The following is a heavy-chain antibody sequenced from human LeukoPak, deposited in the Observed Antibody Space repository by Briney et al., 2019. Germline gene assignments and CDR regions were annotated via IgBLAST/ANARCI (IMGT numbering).Heavy chain of an antibody. CDR3: ARVNTPGRGYSYGSPFDY. V-gene: IGHV3-23*01. J-gene: IGHJ4*02. Sequence: GGSLRLSCAASGFTFSSYAMSWVRQAPGKGLEWVSAISGSGGSTYYADSVKGRFTISRDNSKNTLYLQMNSLRAEDTAVYYCARVNTPGRGYSYGSPFDYWGQGTLVTVSS. D-gene: IGHD5-18*01. CDR2: ISGSGGST. CDR1: GFTFSSYA.